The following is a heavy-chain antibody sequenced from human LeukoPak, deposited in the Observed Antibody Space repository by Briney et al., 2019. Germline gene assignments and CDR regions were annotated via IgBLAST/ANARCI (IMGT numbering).Heavy chain of an antibody. CDR1: GFTFDDYG. CDR2: INWNGGST. V-gene: IGHV3-20*01. Sequence: GGSLRLSCAASGFTFDDYGMSWVRQAPGKGLEWVSGINWNGGSTGYADSVKGRFTISRDNAKNSLYLQMNSLRAEDTALYHCASYYGSGSYYIYWGQGTLVTVSS. D-gene: IGHD3-10*01. CDR3: ASYYGSGSYYIY. J-gene: IGHJ4*02.